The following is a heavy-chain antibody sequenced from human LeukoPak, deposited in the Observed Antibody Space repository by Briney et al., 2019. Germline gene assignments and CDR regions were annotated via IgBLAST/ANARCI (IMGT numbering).Heavy chain of an antibody. CDR3: ARSAIAVAGTRNAFDI. J-gene: IGHJ3*02. Sequence: ASVKVSCKASGYTFTSYGITWVRQAPGQGLEWMGWISAYSGNTNYAQKLQGRVTMTTDTSTSTAYMELRSLRSDDTAVYYCARSAIAVAGTRNAFDIWGQGTMVTVSS. D-gene: IGHD6-19*01. CDR2: ISAYSGNT. CDR1: GYTFTSYG. V-gene: IGHV1-18*01.